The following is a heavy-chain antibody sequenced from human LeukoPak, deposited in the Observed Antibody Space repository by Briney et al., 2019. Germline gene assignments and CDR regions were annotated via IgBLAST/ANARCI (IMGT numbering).Heavy chain of an antibody. CDR3: ARLASSGWFDP. Sequence: SETLSLTCTVSGGSINSYYWSWIRQSPGKGLEWIGYIYYSGSTNYNPSLKSRVTISVDTSKNQFSLKLSSVTAADTAVYYCARLASSGWFDPWGQGTLVTVSS. D-gene: IGHD6-19*01. CDR1: GGSINSYY. V-gene: IGHV4-59*01. J-gene: IGHJ5*02. CDR2: IYYSGST.